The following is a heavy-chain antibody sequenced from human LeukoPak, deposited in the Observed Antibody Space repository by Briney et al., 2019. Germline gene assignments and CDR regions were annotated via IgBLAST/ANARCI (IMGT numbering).Heavy chain of an antibody. Sequence: ASVKVSCKASGYTFTDYYMHWVRQAPGQGLEWMGWIAPNSGDTNYAQKFQGRVTMTRDTSISTAHMELSRLKSDDTAVYYRARDIGSGWYWIGGNYWGQGTLVTVSS. D-gene: IGHD6-19*01. CDR3: ARDIGSGWYWIGGNY. CDR1: GYTFTDYY. CDR2: IAPNSGDT. J-gene: IGHJ4*02. V-gene: IGHV1-2*02.